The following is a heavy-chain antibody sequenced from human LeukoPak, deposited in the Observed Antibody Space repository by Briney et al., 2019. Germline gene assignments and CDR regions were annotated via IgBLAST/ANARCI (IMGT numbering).Heavy chain of an antibody. CDR3: ARGYYSGAQ. CDR1: GFTFSSYG. J-gene: IGHJ2*01. D-gene: IGHD2-15*01. CDR2: IKKDGSEK. Sequence: GGSLRLSCAASGFTFSSYGMSWVRQAPGKGLEWVANIKKDGSEKYYADSVKGRFTISRDNAKNSLYLQMNSLRAEDTAVYYCARGYYSGAQWGRGTLVIVSS. V-gene: IGHV3-7*01.